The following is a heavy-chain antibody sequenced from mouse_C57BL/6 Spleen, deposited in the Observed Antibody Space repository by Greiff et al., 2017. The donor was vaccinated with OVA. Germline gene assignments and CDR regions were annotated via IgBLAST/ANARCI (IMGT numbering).Heavy chain of an antibody. CDR2: IDPSDSYT. D-gene: IGHD1-1*01. V-gene: IGHV1-69*01. Sequence: VQLQQPGAELVMPGASVKLSCKASGYTFTSYWMHWVKQRPGQGLEWLGEIDPSDSYTNYNQKFKGKSTLTVDKSSSTAYMQLSSLTSEDSAVYYCARKNYVGYFDVWGTGTTVTVSS. J-gene: IGHJ1*03. CDR1: GYTFTSYW. CDR3: ARKNYVGYFDV.